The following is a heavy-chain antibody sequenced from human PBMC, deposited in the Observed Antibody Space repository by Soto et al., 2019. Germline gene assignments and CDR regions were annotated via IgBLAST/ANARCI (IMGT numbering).Heavy chain of an antibody. Sequence: GESLKISCKGSGYSFTNHWIGCVRQMPGKGLEWMGIIYPGDSDTKYSPSFQGQVTFSADKSISTAYLQWSSLKASDRAMYYCGRRGGSGTNKYDDFHMDVWGQGIRVTVSS. J-gene: IGHJ6*02. CDR3: GRRGGSGTNKYDDFHMDV. CDR2: IYPGDSDT. V-gene: IGHV5-51*01. D-gene: IGHD2-8*01. CDR1: GYSFTNHW.